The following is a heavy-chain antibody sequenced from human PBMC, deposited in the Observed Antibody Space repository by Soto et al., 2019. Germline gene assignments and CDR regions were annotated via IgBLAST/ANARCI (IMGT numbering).Heavy chain of an antibody. CDR1: GGTFSSYP. D-gene: IGHD2-15*01. J-gene: IGHJ5*02. CDR3: ASRPVMEVAQYGNWFDP. Sequence: QVHLVQSGAEMKKPGSSVKVSCKASGGTFSSYPINWVRQAPGQGLEWMGGIIPFFGTTHSAQKFQGRLMITADESTRTTYMELSSLRSEDTAVYYCASRPVMEVAQYGNWFDPWGQGTLVTVSS. V-gene: IGHV1-69*01. CDR2: IIPFFGTT.